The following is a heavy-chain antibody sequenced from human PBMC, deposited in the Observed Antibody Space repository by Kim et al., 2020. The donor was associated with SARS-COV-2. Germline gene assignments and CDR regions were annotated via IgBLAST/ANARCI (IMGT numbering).Heavy chain of an antibody. CDR2: ISGSGGNT. J-gene: IGHJ3*02. D-gene: IGHD2-15*01. V-gene: IGHV3-23*01. CDR3: AKDSYWDNSGAGAFD. Sequence: GGSLRLSCAASGFTFSSFAMNWVRQAPGKGLEWVSGISGSGGNTYYADSVKGRFTSSRDNSKNTVHLQMNSRRAEDTAVYYCAKDSYWDNSGAGAFD. CDR1: GFTFSSFA.